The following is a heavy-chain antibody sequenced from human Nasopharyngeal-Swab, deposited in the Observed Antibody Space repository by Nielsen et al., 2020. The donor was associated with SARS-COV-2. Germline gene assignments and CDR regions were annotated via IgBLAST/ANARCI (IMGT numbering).Heavy chain of an antibody. CDR2: IYYSGST. J-gene: IGHJ4*02. CDR1: GGSISSGGYY. CDR3: ARGLLRYYDSGSSPTPPDY. Sequence: SETLSLTCTVSGGSISSGGYYWSWIRQHPGKGLEWIGYIYYSGSTYSNPSLKSRVTISVDTSKNQFSLKLSSVTAADTAVYYCARGLLRYYDSGSSPTPPDYWGQGTLVTVSS. D-gene: IGHD3-10*01. V-gene: IGHV4-31*03.